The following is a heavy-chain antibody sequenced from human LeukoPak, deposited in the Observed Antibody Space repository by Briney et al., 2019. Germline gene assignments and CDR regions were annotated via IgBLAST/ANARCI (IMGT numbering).Heavy chain of an antibody. V-gene: IGHV4-34*01. CDR3: AREAYYYGSGSHFDY. Sequence: SETLSLTCAVYGGSFSGYYWSCIRQPPGKGLEWIGEINHSGRTNYNPSLKSRVTISVDTSKNQFSLKLSSVTAADTAVYYCAREAYYYGSGSHFDYWGQGTLVTVSS. D-gene: IGHD3-10*01. CDR1: GGSFSGYY. J-gene: IGHJ4*02. CDR2: INHSGRT.